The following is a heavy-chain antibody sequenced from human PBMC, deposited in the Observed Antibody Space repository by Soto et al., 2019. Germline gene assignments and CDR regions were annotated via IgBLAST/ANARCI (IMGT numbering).Heavy chain of an antibody. V-gene: IGHV6-1*01. CDR2: TYYRSKWYS. Sequence: PSQTLSLTCAISGDSVSSNSATWHWIRQSPSRGLEWLGRTYYRSKWYSDYATSVKSRITINPDTSKNQFSLKLSSVTAADTAVYYCARVSGDYYYYYGMDVWGQGTTVTVSS. J-gene: IGHJ6*02. D-gene: IGHD2-8*02. CDR1: GDSVSSNSAT. CDR3: ARVSGDYYYYYGMDV.